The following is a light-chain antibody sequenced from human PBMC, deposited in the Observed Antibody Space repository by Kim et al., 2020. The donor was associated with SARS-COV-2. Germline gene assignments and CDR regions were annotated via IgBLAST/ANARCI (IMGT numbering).Light chain of an antibody. CDR1: TSNIGSSA. V-gene: IGLV1-44*01. CDR3: AAWADSLNAPV. CDR2: TDD. Sequence: GQRVTISCSGDTSNIGSSAVNWYQQLPERAPKLIIYTDDQRPSGVPDRFSGSKSGTSASLAIRGLQSADEAIYYCAAWADSLNAPVFGGGTQLTVL. J-gene: IGLJ3*02.